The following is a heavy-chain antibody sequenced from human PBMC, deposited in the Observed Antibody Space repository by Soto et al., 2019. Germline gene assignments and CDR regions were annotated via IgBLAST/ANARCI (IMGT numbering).Heavy chain of an antibody. Sequence: QVQLVQSGAEVKKPGSSVKVSCKASGGTFSSYAITWVRQAPGQGLEWMGGIIPIFGTANYAQKFQGRVTITADESTSTASMELSSLRSEDTAVYSCARDRGPSSGYYPYWFDPWGQGTLVTVSS. V-gene: IGHV1-69*12. D-gene: IGHD3-22*01. J-gene: IGHJ5*02. CDR3: ARDRGPSSGYYPYWFDP. CDR1: GGTFSSYA. CDR2: IIPIFGTA.